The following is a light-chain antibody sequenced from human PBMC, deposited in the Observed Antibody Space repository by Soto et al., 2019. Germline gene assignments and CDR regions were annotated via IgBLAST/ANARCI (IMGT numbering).Light chain of an antibody. CDR1: QSVLYSSNNKNY. J-gene: IGKJ2*01. V-gene: IGKV4-1*01. CDR2: WAS. CDR3: QQFYTTPYT. Sequence: DIVMTQSPDSLAVSLGERATINCKSSQSVLYSSNNKNYLTWYQQKPGQPPKLLLYWASTRESGVPDRFSGSASRTDVTLTSSSLQAEDVAVYYCQQFYTTPYTFGHGTKLEIK.